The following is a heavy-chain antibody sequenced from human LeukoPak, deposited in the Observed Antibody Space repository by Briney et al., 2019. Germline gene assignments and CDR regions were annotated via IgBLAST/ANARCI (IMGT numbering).Heavy chain of an antibody. CDR1: GFTVSSNY. Sequence: SGGSLRLPCAASGFTVSSNYMSWVRQAPGKGLEWVSVIYSGGSTYYADSVKGRFTISRDNSKNTLYLQMNSLRAEDTAVYYCARGGSGYSYGQLSYYYYMDVWGKGTTVTVSS. CDR3: ARGGSGYSYGQLSYYYYMDV. V-gene: IGHV3-66*02. D-gene: IGHD5-18*01. J-gene: IGHJ6*03. CDR2: IYSGGST.